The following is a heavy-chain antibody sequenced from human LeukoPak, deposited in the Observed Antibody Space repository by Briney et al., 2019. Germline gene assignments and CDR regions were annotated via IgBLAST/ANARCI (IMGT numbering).Heavy chain of an antibody. CDR1: GYSISTGYY. CDR2: FYHGAST. CDR3: AREEYYDSSGYYSGALVVQH. Sequence: NTSETLSLTCTVSGYSISTGYYWDWIRQPPGKGLEWIGTFYHGASTYYNPSLKSRVTISVDTSKNQFSLNLTSVTAADTAVYYCAREEYYDSSGYYSGALVVQHWGQGTLVTVSS. D-gene: IGHD3-22*01. J-gene: IGHJ1*01. V-gene: IGHV4-38-2*02.